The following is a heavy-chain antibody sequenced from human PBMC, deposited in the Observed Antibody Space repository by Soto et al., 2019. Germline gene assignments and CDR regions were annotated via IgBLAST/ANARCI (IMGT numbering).Heavy chain of an antibody. D-gene: IGHD4-17*01. Sequence: GASVKVSCKASGYTFTSYGISWVRQAPGQGLEWMGWISAYNGNTNYAQKFQGRVTMTTDTSTSTAHMELRSLRSDDTAVYYCASSYGDSYYYGMDVWGQGTTVTVSS. CDR1: GYTFTSYG. CDR3: ASSYGDSYYYGMDV. CDR2: ISAYNGNT. J-gene: IGHJ6*02. V-gene: IGHV1-18*01.